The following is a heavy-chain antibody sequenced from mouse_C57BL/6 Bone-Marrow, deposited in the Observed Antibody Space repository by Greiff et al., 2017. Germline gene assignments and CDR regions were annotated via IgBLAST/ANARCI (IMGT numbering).Heavy chain of an antibody. V-gene: IGHV14-4*01. Sequence: VTLKVSGAELVRPGASVKLSCTASGFNIKDDYMHWVKQRPEQGLEWIGWLDPENGDTEYASKFQGKATITADTSSNTAYLQLSSLTSEDTAVYYCTRLSIAMDYWGQGTSVTVSS. CDR1: GFNIKDDY. CDR2: LDPENGDT. CDR3: TRLSIAMDY. J-gene: IGHJ4*01. D-gene: IGHD2-3*01.